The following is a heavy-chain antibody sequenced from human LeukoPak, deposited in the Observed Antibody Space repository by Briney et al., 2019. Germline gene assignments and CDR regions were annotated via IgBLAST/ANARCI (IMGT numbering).Heavy chain of an antibody. CDR3: AKDGAAWVVAGYYATPSFDY. CDR1: GFTFSSYA. D-gene: IGHD6-19*01. CDR2: ISGSGGST. J-gene: IGHJ4*02. Sequence: PGGSLRLSCAASGFTFSSYAMSWVRQAPGKGLEWVSAISGSGGSTYYADSVKGRFTISRDNSKNTLYLQMNSLRAEDTAVYYCAKDGAAWVVAGYYATPSFDYWGQGTLVTVSS. V-gene: IGHV3-23*01.